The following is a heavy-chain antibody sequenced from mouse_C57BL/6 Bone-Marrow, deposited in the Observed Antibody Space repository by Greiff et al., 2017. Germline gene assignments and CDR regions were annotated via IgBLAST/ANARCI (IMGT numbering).Heavy chain of an antibody. D-gene: IGHD1-1*01. Sequence: VQLQQSGAELVRPGASVKLSCTASGFNIKDDYMHWVKQRPEQGLEWIGWIDPENGDTDYAPKFQGKATITADTSSNTAYLQLSSLTSEDTAVYYCTTLGLLLFDYWGQGTTLTVSA. CDR1: GFNIKDDY. CDR2: IDPENGDT. V-gene: IGHV14-4*01. J-gene: IGHJ2*01. CDR3: TTLGLLLFDY.